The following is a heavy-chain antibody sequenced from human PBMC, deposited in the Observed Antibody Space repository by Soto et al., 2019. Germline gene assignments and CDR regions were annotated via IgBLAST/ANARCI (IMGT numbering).Heavy chain of an antibody. Sequence: GGSLRLSCAASGFTFNTDAMTWFRQAPGKGLEWVSTISGSGGSTYYGDSVKGRFTISRDNSKNTLYLQMNSLRAEDTAVYYCATITVTSGVGYWGQGTLVTVSS. CDR2: ISGSGGST. CDR1: GFTFNTDA. D-gene: IGHD4-17*01. J-gene: IGHJ4*02. V-gene: IGHV3-23*01. CDR3: ATITVTSGVGY.